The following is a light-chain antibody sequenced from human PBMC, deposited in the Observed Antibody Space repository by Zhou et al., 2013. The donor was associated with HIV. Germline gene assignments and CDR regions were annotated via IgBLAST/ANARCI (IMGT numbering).Light chain of an antibody. CDR2: AAS. CDR3: QQRSNWPRT. V-gene: IGKV3-11*01. J-gene: IGKJ1*01. Sequence: EIVLTQSPGTLSLSPGERATLSCRASQSVSTYLAWYQQKPGQAPRLLIYAASNRATGIPARFSGSGSGTDFTPTISSLEPEDFAIYYCQQRSNWPRTFGQGTKVEVK. CDR1: QSVSTY.